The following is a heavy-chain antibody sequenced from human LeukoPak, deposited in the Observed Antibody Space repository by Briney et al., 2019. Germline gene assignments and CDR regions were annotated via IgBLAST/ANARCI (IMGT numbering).Heavy chain of an antibody. Sequence: SVKVSCKASGGTFSSYAISWVRQAPGQGLEWMGGIIPIFGTANYAQKFQGRVTITADESTSTAYMELSSLRSEDTAVYYCARDSSGYYYGNDYWGQGTLVTVSS. D-gene: IGHD3-22*01. CDR3: ARDSSGYYYGNDY. J-gene: IGHJ4*02. CDR2: IIPIFGTA. CDR1: GGTFSSYA. V-gene: IGHV1-69*13.